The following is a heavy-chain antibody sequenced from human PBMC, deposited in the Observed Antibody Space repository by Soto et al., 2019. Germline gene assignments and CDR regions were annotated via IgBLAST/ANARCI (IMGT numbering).Heavy chain of an antibody. CDR2: IGTISGDM. D-gene: IGHD6-13*01. J-gene: IGHJ6*04. V-gene: IGHV3-48*02. CDR1: GFNFGSYY. Sequence: GGSLRLSCAASGFNFGSYYMIWVRQAPGKGLEWVSYIGTISGDMYYADSMKGRFTISRDNAQKSLYLQMDSLRDEDTAVYYWARVTAAGTGYYAMAVGGKGTRVTVSS. CDR3: ARVTAAGTGYYAMAV.